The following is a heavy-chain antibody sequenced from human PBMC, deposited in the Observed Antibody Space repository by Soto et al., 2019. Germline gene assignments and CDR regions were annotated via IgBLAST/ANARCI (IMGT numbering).Heavy chain of an antibody. J-gene: IGHJ4*02. CDR3: ARGRPMMGAKTFFAY. CDR1: CGTIRGGNYC. V-gene: IGHV4-31*03. D-gene: IGHD1-26*01. CDR2: ISYSGST. Sequence: PAETLALTCTISCGTIRGGNYCWSWIRQHPWKGLEGLGYISYSGSTYYNPSLNPSLKTRLSISIDTSENHFSLHLSSVNDADTAVYYRARGRPMMGAKTFFAYWGPGTLVTVCS.